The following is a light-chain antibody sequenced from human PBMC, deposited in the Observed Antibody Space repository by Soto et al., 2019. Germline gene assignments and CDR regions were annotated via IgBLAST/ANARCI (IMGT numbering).Light chain of an antibody. CDR3: SSYTSISPAV. CDR1: SSDVGGYNY. V-gene: IGLV2-14*01. J-gene: IGLJ2*01. Sequence: QSALTQPASVSGSPGQSITISCTGPSSDVGGYNYVSWYQQHPGKAPKLMIYDVSNRPSGVSNRFSGSKSGNTASLTISGLQAEDAADYYCSSYTSISPAVFGGGTQVTVL. CDR2: DVS.